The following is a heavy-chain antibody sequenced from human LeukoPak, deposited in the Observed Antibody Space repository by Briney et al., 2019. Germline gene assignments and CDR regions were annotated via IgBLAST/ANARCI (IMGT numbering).Heavy chain of an antibody. J-gene: IGHJ5*01. CDR3: ARDKVVGPTKFDS. CDR1: GFTFSRYW. Sequence: GGSLRLSCAASGFTFSRYWMSWVRQAPGKGLEWVANIRQDGGEIYYVDSVKGRFTISRDNAKNSVYLHMNSLRAEDTAVYYCARDKVVGPTKFDSWGQGTLVTVSS. V-gene: IGHV3-7*01. CDR2: IRQDGGEI. D-gene: IGHD1-26*01.